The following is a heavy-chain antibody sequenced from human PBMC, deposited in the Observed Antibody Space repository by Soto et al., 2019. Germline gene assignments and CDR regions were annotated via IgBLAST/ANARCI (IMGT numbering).Heavy chain of an antibody. CDR3: ARHKVEMTTVTTRYYYGMDV. CDR2: IYPGDSDT. V-gene: IGHV5-51*01. D-gene: IGHD4-17*01. J-gene: IGHJ6*02. CDR1: GYTFNTYL. Sequence: GESLKISCKASGYTFNTYLVAWVGQMPGKSLEWMGLIYPGDSDTRYSPSFQGQVTISADKSISTAYLQWSSLKASDTAMYYCARHKVEMTTVTTRYYYGMDVWGQGTTVTVSS.